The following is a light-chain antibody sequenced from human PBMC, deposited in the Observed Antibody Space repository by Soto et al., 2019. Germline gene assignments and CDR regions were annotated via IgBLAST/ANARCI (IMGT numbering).Light chain of an antibody. CDR2: GAS. J-gene: IGKJ1*01. Sequence: EIVLTQSPGTLSLSPGERATLSCRASQSVSSSHLAWYQQKPGQAPRLLIYGASSRATGIPDRFSVSGSGTDFTLTISRLEPEDFAVYYCQQYGSSLWTFGQGTKVDIK. V-gene: IGKV3-20*01. CDR3: QQYGSSLWT. CDR1: QSVSSSH.